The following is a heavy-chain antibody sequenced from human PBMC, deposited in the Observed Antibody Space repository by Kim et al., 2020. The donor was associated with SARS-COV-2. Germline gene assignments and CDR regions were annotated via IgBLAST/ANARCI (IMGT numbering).Heavy chain of an antibody. CDR1: GFTFSSYG. CDR3: ARGPYIGVAAGEAAVWMDV. D-gene: IGHD6-25*01. J-gene: IGHJ6*02. Sequence: GGSLRLSCAASGFTFSSYGVHWVRQAPGKGLEWVAVISNDGTIKYYTDSVRGRFTISRDNSKNTLYLQMNSLRAEDTGVYYCARGPYIGVAAGEAAVWMDVWGHGTTVTVSS. V-gene: IGHV3-30*03. CDR2: ISNDGTIK.